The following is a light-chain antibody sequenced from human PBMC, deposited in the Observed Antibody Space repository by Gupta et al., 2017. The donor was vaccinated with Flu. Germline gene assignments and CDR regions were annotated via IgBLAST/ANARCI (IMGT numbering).Light chain of an antibody. Sequence: SLGERATINCKSSQSVLYSSNNKNYLAWYQQKPGQPPKLLIYWASTRESGVPDRFSGSESGTDFTLTISGLQAEDVAVYYCQQYYTALPALGGGTNVEIK. CDR1: QSVLYSSNNKNY. V-gene: IGKV4-1*01. CDR2: WAS. CDR3: QQYYTALPA. J-gene: IGKJ4*01.